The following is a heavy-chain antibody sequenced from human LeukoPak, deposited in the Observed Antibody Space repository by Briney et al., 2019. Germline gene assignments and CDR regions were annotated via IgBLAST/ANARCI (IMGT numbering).Heavy chain of an antibody. CDR3: ARDGSSWYNLDY. Sequence: PGRSLRLSCAASGFTFSSYAMHWVRQAPGKGLEWVAVISYDGSNKYYADSVKGRFTISRDNSKNTLYLQMNSLRAEDTAVYYCARDGSSWYNLDYWGQGTLVTVSS. CDR1: GFTFSSYA. V-gene: IGHV3-30-3*01. D-gene: IGHD6-13*01. CDR2: ISYDGSNK. J-gene: IGHJ4*02.